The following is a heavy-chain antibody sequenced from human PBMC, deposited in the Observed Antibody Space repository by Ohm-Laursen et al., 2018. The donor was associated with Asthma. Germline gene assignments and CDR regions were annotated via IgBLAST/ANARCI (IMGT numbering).Heavy chain of an antibody. Sequence: SSVKVSCKASGGTFSSYAISWVRQAPGQGLEWMGGIIPIFGTANYAQKFQGRVTITADESTSTAYMELSSLRSEDTAVYYCARDSLDCSGGSCYSYDAFDIWGQGTMVTVSS. V-gene: IGHV1-69*01. CDR1: GGTFSSYA. J-gene: IGHJ3*02. CDR2: IIPIFGTA. D-gene: IGHD2-15*01. CDR3: ARDSLDCSGGSCYSYDAFDI.